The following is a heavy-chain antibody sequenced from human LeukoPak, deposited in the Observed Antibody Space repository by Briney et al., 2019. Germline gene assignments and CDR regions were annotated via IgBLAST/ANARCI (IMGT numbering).Heavy chain of an antibody. V-gene: IGHV3-48*04. Sequence: GGSLRLSCAASGFIFSAYSMIWVRQAPGKGLEWVSNIRGSGSGSGSGMYYADSVKGRFTISRDDAKNSLYLQMSSLRAEDTAVYYCAREVSFNDYDSTTSYFDYWGQGTLVTVSS. CDR2: IRGSGSGSGSGM. J-gene: IGHJ4*02. CDR1: GFIFSAYS. D-gene: IGHD3-22*01. CDR3: AREVSFNDYDSTTSYFDY.